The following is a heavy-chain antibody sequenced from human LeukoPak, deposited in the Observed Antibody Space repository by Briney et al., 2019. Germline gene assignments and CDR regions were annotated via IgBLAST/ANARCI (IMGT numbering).Heavy chain of an antibody. J-gene: IGHJ4*02. D-gene: IGHD3-10*01. CDR2: INHSGST. V-gene: IGHV4-34*01. Sequence: SETLSLTCAVDGGSFSGYYWSWIRQPPGKGLEWIGEINHSGSTNYNPSLKSRVTISVDTSKNQFSLKLSSVTAADTAVYYCASLYYGSGTYYFDYWGQGTLVTVSS. CDR3: ASLYYGSGTYYFDY. CDR1: GGSFSGYY.